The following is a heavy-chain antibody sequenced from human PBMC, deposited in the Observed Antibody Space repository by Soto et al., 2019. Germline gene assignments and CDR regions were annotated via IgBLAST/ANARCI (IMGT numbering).Heavy chain of an antibody. Sequence: PGGSLRLSCAASGCPFSSYWMHWVRQAPGKGLVWVSRINSDGSSTSYADSVKGRFTISRDNAKNTLYLQMNSLRAEGTAVYYCARGTPGIGIVVAGTQPIHPDSQFQIMAPTQAYYGMDVWGQGTTVTVSS. CDR1: GCPFSSYW. D-gene: IGHD6-19*01. J-gene: IGHJ6*02. CDR3: ARGTPGIGIVVAGTQPIHPDSQFQIMAPTQAYYGMDV. CDR2: INSDGSST. V-gene: IGHV3-74*01.